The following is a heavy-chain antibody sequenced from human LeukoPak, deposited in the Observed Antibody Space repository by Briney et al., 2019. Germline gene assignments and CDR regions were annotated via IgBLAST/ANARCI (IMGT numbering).Heavy chain of an antibody. V-gene: IGHV4-34*01. CDR3: ARGPSGGLHYYMDV. J-gene: IGHJ6*03. D-gene: IGHD2-15*01. CDR1: GGSFSGYY. CDR2: INHSGST. Sequence: SETLSLTCAVYGGSFSGYYWNWIRQPPGKGLEWIGEINHSGSTNYNPSLKSRVTISVDTSKNQFSLKLSSVTAADTAVYYCARGPSGGLHYYMDVWGKGTTVTVSS.